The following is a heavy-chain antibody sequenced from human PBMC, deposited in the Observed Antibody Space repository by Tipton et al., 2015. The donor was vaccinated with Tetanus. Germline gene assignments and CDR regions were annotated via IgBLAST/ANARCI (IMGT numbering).Heavy chain of an antibody. Sequence: EVQLVQSGAEVKKPGESLKISCRGSGYSFNSNWIAWVRQMPGKGLEWMGIIYPRGSTTRYSPSFEGQVTISVDRSSATAYLQWGSLKASDTALYYCVRRPGYCSRTSCHYYGMDVWGQGTTVTVSS. CDR3: VRRPGYCSRTSCHYYGMDV. V-gene: IGHV5-51*01. J-gene: IGHJ6*02. D-gene: IGHD2-2*03. CDR2: IYPRGSTT. CDR1: GYSFNSNW.